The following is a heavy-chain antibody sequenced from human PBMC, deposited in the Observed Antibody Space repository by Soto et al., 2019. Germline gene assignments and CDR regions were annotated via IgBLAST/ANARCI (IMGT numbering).Heavy chain of an antibody. CDR3: ARGAPATAVDY. V-gene: IGHV4-61*01. J-gene: IGHJ4*02. CDR1: GASITSGSYY. Sequence: SETLSLTCTVSGASITSGSYYWNWIRQPPGKGLEWIAYIYFTGSTKYNPSLKSRVTISVDTSKNQFSLTLTSVTAADTAVYYCARGAPATAVDYWGQGALVTVSS. CDR2: IYFTGST. D-gene: IGHD2-21*02.